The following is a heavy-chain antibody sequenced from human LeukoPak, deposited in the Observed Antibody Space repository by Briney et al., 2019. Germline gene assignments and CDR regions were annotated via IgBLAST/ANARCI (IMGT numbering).Heavy chain of an antibody. D-gene: IGHD3-9*01. J-gene: IGHJ4*02. CDR1: GFTFSTYA. V-gene: IGHV3-23*01. CDR3: AKPWGYFDWLPGPDY. Sequence: GGSLRLSCAASGFTFSTYAMSWVRQAPGKGLEWVSGINNGGTTYYADSVKGRFTISRDNSRSTLFLQMNSLRAEDTAIYHCAKPWGYFDWLPGPDYWGQGTLVTVSS. CDR2: INNGGTT.